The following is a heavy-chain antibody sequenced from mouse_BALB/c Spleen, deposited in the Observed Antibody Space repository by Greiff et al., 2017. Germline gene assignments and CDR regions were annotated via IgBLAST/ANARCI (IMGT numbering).Heavy chain of an antibody. CDR1: GFTFSSYA. CDR3: ARHGYDAWFAY. Sequence: EVMLVESGGGLVKPGGSLKLSCAASGFTFSSYAMSWVRQTPEKRLEWVASISSGGSYTYYPDSVKGRFTISRDNAKNTLYLQMSSLRSEDTAMYYCARHGYDAWFAYWGQGTLVTVSA. V-gene: IGHV5-9-3*01. J-gene: IGHJ3*01. D-gene: IGHD2-14*01. CDR2: ISSGGSYT.